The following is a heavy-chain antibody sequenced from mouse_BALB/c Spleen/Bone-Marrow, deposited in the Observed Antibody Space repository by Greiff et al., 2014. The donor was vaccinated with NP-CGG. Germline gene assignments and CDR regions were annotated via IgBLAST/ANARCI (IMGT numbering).Heavy chain of an antibody. D-gene: IGHD1-1*01. J-gene: IGHJ2*01. Sequence: DVQLQESGAELVKPGASVKLSCTASGFNIKDTYMHWVKQRPEQGLEWIGRIDPANGNTKYDPKFQGKATITADTSSNTAYLQLSSLTSKDTAVYYCASYYYGHYFDYWGQGTTLTVSS. CDR1: GFNIKDTY. CDR3: ASYYYGHYFDY. V-gene: IGHV14-3*02. CDR2: IDPANGNT.